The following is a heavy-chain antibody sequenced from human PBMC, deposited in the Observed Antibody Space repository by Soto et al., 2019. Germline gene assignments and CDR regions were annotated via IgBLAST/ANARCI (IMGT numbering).Heavy chain of an antibody. J-gene: IGHJ6*02. CDR2: IIPIFGTA. V-gene: IGHV1-69*06. Sequence: KISCKASGGTFSSYAISWVRQAPGQGLEWMGGIIPIFGTANYAQKFQGRVTITADKSTSTAYMELSSLRSEDTAVYYCVRGTMAAYYYYGMDVWGQGTTVTVSS. CDR1: GGTFSSYA. D-gene: IGHD3-10*01. CDR3: VRGTMAAYYYYGMDV.